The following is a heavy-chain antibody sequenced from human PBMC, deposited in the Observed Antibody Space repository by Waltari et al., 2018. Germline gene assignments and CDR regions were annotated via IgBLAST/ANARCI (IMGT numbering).Heavy chain of an antibody. V-gene: IGHV1-69*02. CDR1: GGTFSSYT. D-gene: IGHD3-22*01. CDR3: ARTYDSSGYYTEGGYFDY. Sequence: QVQLVQSGAEVKKPGSSVKVSCKASGGTFSSYTISWVRQAPGQGLEWMGRIIPILGIANYAQKFQGRVTITADKSTSTAYMELSSLRSEDTAVYYCARTYDSSGYYTEGGYFDYWGQGTLVTVSS. CDR2: IIPILGIA. J-gene: IGHJ4*02.